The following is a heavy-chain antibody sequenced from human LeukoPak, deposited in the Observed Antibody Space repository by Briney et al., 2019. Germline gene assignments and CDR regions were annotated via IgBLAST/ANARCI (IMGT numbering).Heavy chain of an antibody. CDR2: MNPNSGNA. V-gene: IGHV1-8*01. J-gene: IGHJ5*02. Sequence: ASVKVSCKASGCTFTSYDINWVRQATGQGLEWMGWMNPNSGNAGYAQEFQGRVTMTRNTSISTAYMELSSLRSEDTAVYYCARGRGAADNWFDPWGQGTLVTVSS. CDR1: GCTFTSYD. D-gene: IGHD6-13*01. CDR3: ARGRGAADNWFDP.